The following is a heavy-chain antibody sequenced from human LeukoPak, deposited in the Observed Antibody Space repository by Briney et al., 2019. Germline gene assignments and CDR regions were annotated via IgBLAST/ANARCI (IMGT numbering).Heavy chain of an antibody. D-gene: IGHD3-3*01. J-gene: IGHJ6*02. V-gene: IGHV1-8*01. CDR1: GYTFTSDD. Sequence: ASVKVSCKASGYTFTSDDINWVRQATGQGLEWMGWMNPNSGNTGYAQKFQGRVTMTRNTSISTAYMELSSLRSEDTAVYYCARGVNYDFWSGYYFLGAYYYGMDVWGQGTTVTVSS. CDR2: MNPNSGNT. CDR3: ARGVNYDFWSGYYFLGAYYYGMDV.